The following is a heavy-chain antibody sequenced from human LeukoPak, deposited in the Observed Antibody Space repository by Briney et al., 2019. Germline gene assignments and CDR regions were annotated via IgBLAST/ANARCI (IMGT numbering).Heavy chain of an antibody. D-gene: IGHD3-9*01. V-gene: IGHV4-38-2*02. CDR2: IYHSGST. Sequence: SETLSLTCTVSGYSISSGYYWGWIRQPPGKGLEWIGSIYHSGSTYYNPSLKSRVTISVDTSKNQFSLKLSSVTAADTAVYYCASGVEPSPFRYFDWQPQVFDPWGQGTLVTVSS. CDR3: ASGVEPSPFRYFDWQPQVFDP. CDR1: GYSISSGYY. J-gene: IGHJ5*02.